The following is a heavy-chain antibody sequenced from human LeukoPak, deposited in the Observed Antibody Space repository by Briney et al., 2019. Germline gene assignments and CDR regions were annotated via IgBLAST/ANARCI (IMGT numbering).Heavy chain of an antibody. Sequence: GGSLRLSCAASGLTFSSYWMSWVRQAPGKGLEWVANINQDGSEKYYVDSVKGRFIISRDNAKNSLYLQMNSLRAEDTALYYCAKDLYYYDSSGYSGFDYWGQGTLVTVSS. CDR1: GLTFSSYW. CDR3: AKDLYYYDSSGYSGFDY. D-gene: IGHD3-22*01. CDR2: INQDGSEK. V-gene: IGHV3-7*03. J-gene: IGHJ4*02.